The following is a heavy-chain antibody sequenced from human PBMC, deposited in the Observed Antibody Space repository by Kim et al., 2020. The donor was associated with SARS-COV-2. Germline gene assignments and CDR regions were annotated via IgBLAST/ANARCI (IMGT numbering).Heavy chain of an antibody. Sequence: SETLSLTCTVSGGSISSSSYYWGWIRQPPGKGLEWIGSIYYSGSTYYNPSLKSRVTISVDTSKNQFSLKLSSVTAADTAVYYCARRRAVATFDYWGQGTLVTVSS. V-gene: IGHV4-39*01. J-gene: IGHJ4*02. D-gene: IGHD5-12*01. CDR1: GGSISSSSYY. CDR3: ARRRAVATFDY. CDR2: IYYSGST.